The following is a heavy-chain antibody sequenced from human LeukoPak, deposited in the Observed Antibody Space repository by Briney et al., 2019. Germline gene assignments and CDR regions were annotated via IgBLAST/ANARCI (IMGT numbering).Heavy chain of an antibody. CDR3: AKAYYYGSDFDY. Sequence: PGGSLRLSCAASGFTFSSYAMSWVRQAPGKGLEWDSAISGSGGSTYYADSVKGRFTISRDNSKNTLYLQMNSLRAEDTAVYYCAKAYYYGSDFDYWGQGTLVTVSS. CDR1: GFTFSSYA. J-gene: IGHJ4*02. CDR2: ISGSGGST. D-gene: IGHD3-10*01. V-gene: IGHV3-23*01.